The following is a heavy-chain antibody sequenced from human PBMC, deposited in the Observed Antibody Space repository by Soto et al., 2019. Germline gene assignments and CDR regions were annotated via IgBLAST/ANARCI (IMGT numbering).Heavy chain of an antibody. CDR1: GYTFTSYY. V-gene: IGHV1-46*01. Sequence: GASVKVSCKASGYTFTSYYIHWVRQAPGQGLEWIGIINPNGGSTNYAHNFKGRLTVTRDTSTATVYMELGALTSEDTAAHNCAIGLGLGDYWSQATVLTVSS. J-gene: IGHJ4*02. CDR2: INPNGGST. CDR3: AIGLGLGDY. D-gene: IGHD3-9*01.